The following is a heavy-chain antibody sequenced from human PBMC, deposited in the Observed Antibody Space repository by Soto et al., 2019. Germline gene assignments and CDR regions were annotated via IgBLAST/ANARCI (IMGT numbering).Heavy chain of an antibody. D-gene: IGHD2-21*02. CDR2: IHYSGST. V-gene: IGHV4-59*01. J-gene: IGHJ4*02. CDR3: ARNPCGGDCFSVYFDY. CDR1: GGSISSYY. Sequence: LSLTCSVSGGSISSYYWSWIRQPPGKGLEWIGYIHYSGSTNYSPSLKSRVTISVDTSKNQFSLKLSSVTAADTAVYYCARNPCGGDCFSVYFDYWGQGTLVTVSS.